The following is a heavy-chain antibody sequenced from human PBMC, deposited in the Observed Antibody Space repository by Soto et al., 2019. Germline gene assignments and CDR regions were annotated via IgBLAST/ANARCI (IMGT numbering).Heavy chain of an antibody. V-gene: IGHV4-59*01. Sequence: PSETLSLTCTVSGGSISSYYWSWIRQPPGKGLEWIGFIFYSGSTSYNPSLKSRVTISIDTSEYQFSLKLNSVTAADTAVYYCASMIGDPVLSFDSWGQGTLVTVSX. CDR2: IFYSGST. CDR3: ASMIGDPVLSFDS. D-gene: IGHD3-10*02. J-gene: IGHJ5*01. CDR1: GGSISSYY.